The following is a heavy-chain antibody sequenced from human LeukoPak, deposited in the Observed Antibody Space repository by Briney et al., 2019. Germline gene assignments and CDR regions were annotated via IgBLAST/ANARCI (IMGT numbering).Heavy chain of an antibody. J-gene: IGHJ4*02. D-gene: IGHD7-27*01. CDR3: ARGPRGSTWAVFDY. CDR2: VWSDGINK. Sequence: GKSLRLACATSGFTFSAHGMHWVRQAPGKGRDWVAVVWSDGINKFYADSVKGRFTISRDNSKNTLYLEVNSLRAEDTAVYYCARGPRGSTWAVFDYWGQGTLVTVSS. CDR1: GFTFSAHG. V-gene: IGHV3-33*01.